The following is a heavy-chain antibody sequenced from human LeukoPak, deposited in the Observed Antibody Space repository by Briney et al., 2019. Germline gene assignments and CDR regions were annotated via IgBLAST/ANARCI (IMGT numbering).Heavy chain of an antibody. V-gene: IGHV4-59*08. J-gene: IGHJ3*02. D-gene: IGHD3-16*01. CDR1: GDSISSYY. Sequence: KTSETLSLTCTVSGDSISSYYWSWIRQPPGKGLEWIGYIYYSGSTNYNPSLKSRVTISVDPSKNQFSLKLSSVTAADTAVYYCARLRPGGAFDIWGQGTMVTVSS. CDR3: ARLRPGGAFDI. CDR2: IYYSGST.